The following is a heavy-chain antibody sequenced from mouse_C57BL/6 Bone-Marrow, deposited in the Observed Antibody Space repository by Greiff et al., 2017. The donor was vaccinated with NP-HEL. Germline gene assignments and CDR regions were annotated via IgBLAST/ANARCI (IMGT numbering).Heavy chain of an antibody. CDR2: IWSGGST. J-gene: IGHJ4*01. Sequence: QVQLKESGPGLVQPSQSLSITCTVSGFSLTSYGVHWVRQSPGKGLEWLGVIWSGGSTDYNAAFISRLSIRKDNSKSKVFFKMNSLQTGNTSIYYCARMGGYYNYDGYYAMDDWGQGTSVTVSS. CDR1: GFSLTSYG. D-gene: IGHD2-12*01. CDR3: ARMGGYYNYDGYYAMDD. V-gene: IGHV2-2*01.